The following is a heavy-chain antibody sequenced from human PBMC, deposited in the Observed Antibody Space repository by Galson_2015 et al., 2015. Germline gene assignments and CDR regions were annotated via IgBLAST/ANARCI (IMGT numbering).Heavy chain of an antibody. V-gene: IGHV3-23*01. CDR2: ISGSGGST. CDR1: GFTFSSYA. Sequence: SLRLSCAASGFTFSSYAMSWVRQAPGKGLEWVSAISGSGGSTYYADSVKGRFTISRDNSKNTLYLQMNSLRAEDTAVYYCAKAFVIGPIYFDYWGQGTLVTVSS. J-gene: IGHJ4*02. CDR3: AKAFVIGPIYFDY. D-gene: IGHD2-21*01.